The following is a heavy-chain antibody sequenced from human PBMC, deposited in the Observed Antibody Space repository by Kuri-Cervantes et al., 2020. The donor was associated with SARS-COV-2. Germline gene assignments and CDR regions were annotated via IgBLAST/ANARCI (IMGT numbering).Heavy chain of an antibody. Sequence: GGSLRLSCAASGFTFSSYAMSWVRQAPGKGLEWVSAISGSGGSTYYADSVKGRLTISRDNSKNTLYLQMNSLRAEDTAVYYCAKDQNLDVVVVPAAWGQGSLVTVSS. D-gene: IGHD2-15*01. J-gene: IGHJ5*02. V-gene: IGHV3-23*01. CDR1: GFTFSSYA. CDR3: AKDQNLDVVVVPAA. CDR2: ISGSGGST.